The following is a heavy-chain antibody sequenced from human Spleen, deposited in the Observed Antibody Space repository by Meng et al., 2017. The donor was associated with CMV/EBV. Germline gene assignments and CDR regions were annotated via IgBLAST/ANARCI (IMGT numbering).Heavy chain of an antibody. Sequence: GGSLRLSCTASGFTFGDYAMSWVRQIQGKGLEWVSSISSSSSYIYYADSVKDRFTISRDNAKNSLYLQMNNLRAEDTAVYYCVTDQDRSGGIWGQGTMVTVSS. CDR2: ISSSSSYI. J-gene: IGHJ3*02. D-gene: IGHD3-16*01. CDR3: VTDQDRSGGI. V-gene: IGHV3-21*01. CDR1: GFTFGDYA.